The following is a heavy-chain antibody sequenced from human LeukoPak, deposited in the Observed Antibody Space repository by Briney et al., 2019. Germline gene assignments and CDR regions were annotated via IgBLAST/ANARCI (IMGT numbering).Heavy chain of an antibody. CDR3: ARGGDIAARPFDV. D-gene: IGHD6-6*01. J-gene: IGHJ4*02. Sequence: PSETLSLTCAVYGGSFSGYYWSWIRQPPGKGLEWIGEINHSGSTNYNPSLKSRVTISVDTSKNQFSLKLSSVTAADTAVYYCARGGDIAARPFDVWGQGTLVTVSS. CDR1: GGSFSGYY. V-gene: IGHV4-34*01. CDR2: INHSGST.